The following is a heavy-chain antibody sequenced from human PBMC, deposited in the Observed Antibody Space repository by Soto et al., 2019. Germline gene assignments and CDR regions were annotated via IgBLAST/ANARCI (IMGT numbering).Heavy chain of an antibody. CDR2: IYYAGST. V-gene: IGHV4-59*08. Sequence: SETLSLTCTVSGGSISGYYWSWIRQPPGKGLEWIGYIYYAGSTNYNPSLKSRVTMSVDTSKNQFSLELTSVTAADTSVYYFSRHGAGGRAFDIWGPGTMVTVSS. CDR1: GGSISGYY. D-gene: IGHD3-16*01. CDR3: SRHGAGGRAFDI. J-gene: IGHJ3*02.